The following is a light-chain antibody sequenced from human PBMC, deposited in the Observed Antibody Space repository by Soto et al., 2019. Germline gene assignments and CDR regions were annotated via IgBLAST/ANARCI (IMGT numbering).Light chain of an antibody. Sequence: QSVLTQPRSVSGSPGQSVTISCTGSSSDVGRYDYVSWYQQHPGKAPKLIIYDVTQRPSGVPDHFSGSKSGNTASLTISGLQADDEADYYCCSYAGDSYLFGTGTKVTVL. CDR2: DVT. V-gene: IGLV2-11*01. J-gene: IGLJ1*01. CDR3: CSYAGDSYL. CDR1: SSDVGRYDY.